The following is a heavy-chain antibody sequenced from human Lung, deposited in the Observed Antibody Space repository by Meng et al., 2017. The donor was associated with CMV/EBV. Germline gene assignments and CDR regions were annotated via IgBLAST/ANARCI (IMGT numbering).Heavy chain of an antibody. J-gene: IGHJ4*02. D-gene: IGHD6-6*01. CDR1: GGTLNTYV. CDR3: ATYSSSDTGFDS. V-gene: IGHV1-69*05. CDR2: ITPLVGSA. Sequence: SVXVSXXASGGTLNTYVINWVRQAPGQGLEWMGGITPLVGSADYAQKFQGRVTISTDEPTTTAYMDLSSLRSDDTAVYYCATYSSSDTGFDSWGQGSLVTVSS.